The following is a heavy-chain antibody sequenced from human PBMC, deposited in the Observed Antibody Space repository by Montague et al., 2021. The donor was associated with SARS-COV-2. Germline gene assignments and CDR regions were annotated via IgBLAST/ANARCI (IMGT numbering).Heavy chain of an antibody. CDR2: INNDESDT. V-gene: IGHV3-74*01. J-gene: IGHJ6*02. CDR1: GFTFSNYW. D-gene: IGHD1/OR15-1a*01. CDR3: ARGLMATSWNTMGV. Sequence: SLRLSCAASGFTFSNYWMHWVRQAPGKGLVWVSRINNDESDTRYADFVKGRFTISRDNAKNMLYLQMNSLRADDTAVYYCARGLMATSWNTMGVWGHGSTVTVSS.